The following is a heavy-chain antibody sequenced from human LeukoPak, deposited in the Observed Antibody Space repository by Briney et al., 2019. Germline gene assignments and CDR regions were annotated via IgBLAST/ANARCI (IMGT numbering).Heavy chain of an antibody. D-gene: IGHD3-16*01. Sequence: SETLSLTCTVSGGSISRGDYYWSWIRQPPGKGLEWIGYIYYSGSTYYNPSLKSRVTISVDTSKNQFSLKLSSVTAADTAVYYCARGNDYVWGSYSFDYWGQGTLVTVSS. CDR1: GGSISRGDYY. V-gene: IGHV4-30-4*01. CDR2: IYYSGST. CDR3: ARGNDYVWGSYSFDY. J-gene: IGHJ4*02.